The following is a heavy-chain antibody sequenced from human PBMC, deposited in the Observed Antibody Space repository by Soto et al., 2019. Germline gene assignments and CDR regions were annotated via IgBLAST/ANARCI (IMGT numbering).Heavy chain of an antibody. Sequence: QVQLQQWGAGLLRPSETLSLTCGVSGGSFSGYYWSWIRQPPGKGLEWLGEINHSGSINYNPSLKSRVTISVDTSKNQFSLKLSSVTAADTAVYYCARGRITIIRGVVANDYWGQGTLVTVSS. CDR2: INHSGSI. J-gene: IGHJ4*02. CDR1: GGSFSGYY. V-gene: IGHV4-34*01. CDR3: ARGRITIIRGVVANDY. D-gene: IGHD3-10*01.